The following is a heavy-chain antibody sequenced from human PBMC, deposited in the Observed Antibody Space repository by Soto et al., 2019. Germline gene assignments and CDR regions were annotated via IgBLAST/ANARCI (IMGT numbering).Heavy chain of an antibody. V-gene: IGHV1-2*02. CDR3: ASDRGYDCPASSCYALSGLDV. CDR2: INPSSGGT. J-gene: IGHJ6*02. D-gene: IGHD2-15*01. CDR1: GYTFIDYY. Sequence: QVQLVQSGAEVKKPGASVKVSCTASGYTFIDYYMHWVRQAPGQGLEWMGWINPSSGGTHYAQKFQGRVAMTRDTSSSRVYRGRSRLKSDDTAMYYCASDRGYDCPASSCYALSGLDVWGQGTRFTVSS.